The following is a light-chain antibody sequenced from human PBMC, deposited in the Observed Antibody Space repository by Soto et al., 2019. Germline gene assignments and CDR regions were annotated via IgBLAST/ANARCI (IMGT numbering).Light chain of an antibody. CDR2: DVS. V-gene: IGLV2-14*03. Sequence: QSALTQPASVSGSPGQSITISCTGTSSDVVGYNYVSWYQHHPGKAPKLIIYDVSNRPSGVSIRFSGSKSDNTASLTISGLQPEDEADYHCSSYTTSNTRQIVFGTGTKVNVL. J-gene: IGLJ1*01. CDR1: SSDVVGYNY. CDR3: SSYTTSNTRQIV.